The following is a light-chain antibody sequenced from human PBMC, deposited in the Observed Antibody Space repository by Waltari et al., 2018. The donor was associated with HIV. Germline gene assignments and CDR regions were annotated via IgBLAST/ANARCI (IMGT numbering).Light chain of an antibody. V-gene: IGKV1-NL1*01. CDR1: QDIGNS. CDR3: HQYFSDPFS. J-gene: IGKJ4*01. Sequence: DIQMTQLPSSLSASVGYRVTISCRATQDIGNSVSWYQQRPGEVPKLLVYGGFIRQRGVASRITGSGSGTDFSLTISSLQPEDFATYFCHQYFSDPFSFGGGTKVEI. CDR2: GGF.